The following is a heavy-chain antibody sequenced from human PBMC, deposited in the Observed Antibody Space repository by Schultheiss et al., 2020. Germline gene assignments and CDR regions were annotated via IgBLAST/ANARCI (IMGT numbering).Heavy chain of an antibody. Sequence: SETLSLTCTVSGGSISSSSYYWSWIRQPAGKGLEWIGRIYTSGSTNYNPSLKSRVTISVDMSKRQFSLKLTSVTAADTAVYYCARDFDYWGQGALVTVSS. CDR2: IYTSGST. CDR1: GGSISSSSYY. V-gene: IGHV4-61*02. J-gene: IGHJ4*02. CDR3: ARDFDY.